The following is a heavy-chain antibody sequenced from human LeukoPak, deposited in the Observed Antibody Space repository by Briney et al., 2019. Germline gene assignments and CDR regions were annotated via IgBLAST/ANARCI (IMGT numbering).Heavy chain of an antibody. V-gene: IGHV1-46*01. D-gene: IGHD4-17*01. CDR2: INPSGGST. CDR3: ARGSPTNYGDYLYYFDY. CDR1: GYTFTGYY. J-gene: IGHJ4*02. Sequence: ASVKVSCKASGYTFTGYYMHWVRQAPGQGLEWMGIINPSGGSTSYAQKFQGRVTMTRDTSTSTVYMELSSLRSEDTALYYCARGSPTNYGDYLYYFDYWGQGTLVTVSP.